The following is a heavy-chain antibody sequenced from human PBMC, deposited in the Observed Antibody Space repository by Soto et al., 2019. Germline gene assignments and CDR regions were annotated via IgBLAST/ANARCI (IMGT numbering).Heavy chain of an antibody. CDR1: GFTFSNYA. J-gene: IGHJ4*02. CDR3: AKMPAYYYDSSGYYYFDY. Sequence: GGSLRLSCAASGFTFSNYAMSWVRQAPGKGLEWVSGLSGSGGSTYYADSVKGRFTISRDNSKNTLYLQMNSLRAEDTAVYYCAKMPAYYYDSSGYYYFDYWGQGTLVTVSS. CDR2: LSGSGGST. D-gene: IGHD3-22*01. V-gene: IGHV3-23*01.